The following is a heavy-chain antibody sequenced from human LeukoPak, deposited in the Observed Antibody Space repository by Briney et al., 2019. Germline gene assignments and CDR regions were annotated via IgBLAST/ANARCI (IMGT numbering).Heavy chain of an antibody. J-gene: IGHJ4*02. CDR2: INTIFGTA. V-gene: IGHV1-69*13. Sequence: ASVKDSCKASRGTYRRYAISGVPQAPGQEVEWMGGINTIFGTANYAQKFKGRVTITADESTSTAYMELSSLRSEDTAVYYCATIEAVRFHYWGQGTLVTVSS. CDR3: ATIEAVRFHY. D-gene: IGHD3-10*02. CDR1: RGTYRRYA.